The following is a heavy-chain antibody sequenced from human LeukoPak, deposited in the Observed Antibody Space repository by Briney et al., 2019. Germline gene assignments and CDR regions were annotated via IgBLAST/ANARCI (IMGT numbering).Heavy chain of an antibody. CDR2: MRWISGSI. Sequence: SLRPSCAASGFTFDVYAMHWVRQAPGEGLEWVSGMRWISGSIGYADSVKGRFTISRDNAKNSLYLQMNSLRAEDTALYYCAKGLYCSGGSCYSGHYYYYGMDVWGQGTTVTVSS. D-gene: IGHD2-15*01. J-gene: IGHJ6*02. V-gene: IGHV3-9*01. CDR1: GFTFDVYA. CDR3: AKGLYCSGGSCYSGHYYYYGMDV.